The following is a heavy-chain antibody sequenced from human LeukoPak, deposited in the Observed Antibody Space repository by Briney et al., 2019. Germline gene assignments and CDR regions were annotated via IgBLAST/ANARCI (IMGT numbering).Heavy chain of an antibody. Sequence: SETLSLTCTVSGGSISSYYWSWIRQPPGKGLEWIGYSYYSGSTNYNPSLKSRVTISVDTSKNQFSLKLSSVTAADTAVYYCARHRNSGGYIAAVTFDYWGQGTLVTVSS. D-gene: IGHD6-13*01. CDR2: SYYSGST. J-gene: IGHJ4*02. CDR3: ARHRNSGGYIAAVTFDY. CDR1: GGSISSYY. V-gene: IGHV4-59*08.